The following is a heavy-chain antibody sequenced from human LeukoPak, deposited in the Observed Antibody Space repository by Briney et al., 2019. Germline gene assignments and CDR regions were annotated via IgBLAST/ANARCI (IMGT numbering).Heavy chain of an antibody. J-gene: IGHJ4*02. CDR3: ARFAVHRRLLVTGQFGLDY. CDR1: GYTFTSYY. Sequence: ASVKVSCKASGYTFTSYYMYWVRQARGQGLEWMGLINPSGGNIRYAQKFQGRVTMTRDTSTSTVYMELSSLRSEDTAVYYCARFAVHRRLLVTGQFGLDYWGQGTLVTVSS. V-gene: IGHV1-46*01. CDR2: INPSGGNI. D-gene: IGHD3-9*01.